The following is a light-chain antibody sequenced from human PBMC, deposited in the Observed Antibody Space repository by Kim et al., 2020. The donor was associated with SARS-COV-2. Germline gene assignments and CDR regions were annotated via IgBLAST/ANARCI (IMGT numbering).Light chain of an antibody. CDR2: NND. V-gene: IGLV1-44*01. CDR3: AVWDDSLNGWV. J-gene: IGLJ3*02. CDR1: RSNIGSNA. Sequence: QSVLTQPPSLSRTPGQTVTISCSGSRSNIGSNAVNWYQQLPGTPPKLRIYNNDQRPSGVPDRFSGSKSGTSASLAISGLRSDDDSDYYCAVWDDSLNGWVFGGGTQLTVL.